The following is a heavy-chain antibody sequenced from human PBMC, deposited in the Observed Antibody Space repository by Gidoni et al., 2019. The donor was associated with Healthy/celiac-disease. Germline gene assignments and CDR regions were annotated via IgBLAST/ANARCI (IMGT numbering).Heavy chain of an antibody. J-gene: IGHJ6*02. CDR1: GFTFSSYA. CDR3: ASFGGSFSTRRGSYYYYGMDV. CDR2: ISYDGSNK. Sequence: QVQLVESGGGVVQPGRSLRLSCAASGFTFSSYAMRWVRQAPGKGLEWVAVISYDGSNKYYADSVKGRFTISRDNSKNTLYLQMNILRAEDTAVYYCASFGGSFSTRRGSYYYYGMDVWGQGTTVTVSS. V-gene: IGHV3-30-3*01. D-gene: IGHD3-10*01.